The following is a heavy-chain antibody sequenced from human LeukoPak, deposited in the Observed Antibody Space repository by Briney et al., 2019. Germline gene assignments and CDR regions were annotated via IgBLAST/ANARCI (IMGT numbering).Heavy chain of an antibody. V-gene: IGHV3-9*01. CDR3: AKDMDYGDSLGYFDY. J-gene: IGHJ4*02. CDR1: GLSVSSNF. Sequence: GGSLRLSCAATGLSVSSNFMSWVRQAPGKGLEWVSGISWNSGSIGYADSVKGRFTISRDNAKNSLYLQMNSLRAEDTALYYCAKDMDYGDSLGYFDYWGQGTLVTVSS. CDR2: ISWNSGSI. D-gene: IGHD4-17*01.